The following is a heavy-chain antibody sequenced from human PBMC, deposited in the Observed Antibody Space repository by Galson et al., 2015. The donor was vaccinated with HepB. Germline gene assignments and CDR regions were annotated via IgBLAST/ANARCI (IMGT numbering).Heavy chain of an antibody. J-gene: IGHJ3*02. Sequence: SLRLSCAASGFTFSSYSMNWVRQAPGKGLEWVSSISSSSSYIYYADSVKGRFTISRDNAKNSLYLQMNSLRAEDTAVYYCARDHQSFSSSSLVGAFDIWGQGTMVTVSS. CDR1: GFTFSSYS. D-gene: IGHD6-6*01. V-gene: IGHV3-21*01. CDR3: ARDHQSFSSSSLVGAFDI. CDR2: ISSSSSYI.